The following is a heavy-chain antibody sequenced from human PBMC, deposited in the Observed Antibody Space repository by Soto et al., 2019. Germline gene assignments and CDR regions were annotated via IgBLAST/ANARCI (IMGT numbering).Heavy chain of an antibody. CDR3: VRDWAYSFDY. V-gene: IGHV3-48*01. J-gene: IGHJ4*02. Sequence: EVQLVECGGGLVQPGGSLRLSCAASGFALNDYNMKWVRQAPGKGLEWVSDISGSSSATYYADSVKGRFTISRDNAKNSLYLQMNNLRAEDTAIYYCVRDWAYSFDYWGQGTLVTVSS. CDR1: GFALNDYN. D-gene: IGHD2-21*01. CDR2: ISGSSSAT.